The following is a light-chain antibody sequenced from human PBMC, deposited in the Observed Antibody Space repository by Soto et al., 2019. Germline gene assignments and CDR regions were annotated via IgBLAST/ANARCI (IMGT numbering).Light chain of an antibody. CDR1: SSDFGTYNS. J-gene: IGLJ1*01. Sequence: QSVLTQPASVSGSPGQSITISCTGTSSDFGTYNSVSWYQQHPGRAPKVMIYDVSNRPSGVSNRFSASKSGNTASLTISGLQADDEADYYCSSYTISGNYVFGTGTKLTV. V-gene: IGLV2-14*03. CDR2: DVS. CDR3: SSYTISGNYV.